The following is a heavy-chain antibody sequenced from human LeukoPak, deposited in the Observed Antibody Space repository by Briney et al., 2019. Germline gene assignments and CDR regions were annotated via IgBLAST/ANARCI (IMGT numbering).Heavy chain of an antibody. V-gene: IGHV3-23*01. CDR2: ISGSGGST. J-gene: IGHJ4*02. Sequence: GGSLRLSCATSGFTFSSYGMSWVRQAPGKGLEWVSAISGSGGSTYYADSVKGRFTISRDNAKNSLYLQMNSLRAEDTAVYYCAREARYCSSTSCYFDYWGQGTLVTVSS. CDR1: GFTFSSYG. D-gene: IGHD2-2*01. CDR3: AREARYCSSTSCYFDY.